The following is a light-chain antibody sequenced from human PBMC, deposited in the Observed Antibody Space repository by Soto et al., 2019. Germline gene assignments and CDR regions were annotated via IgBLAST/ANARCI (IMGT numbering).Light chain of an antibody. V-gene: IGKV3-11*01. CDR3: QQRSNWPPGT. CDR1: QNVSRY. J-gene: IGKJ3*01. Sequence: EIVLTQSPATLSLSPGERATLSCRASQNVSRYLAWYQQKPGQAPRLLIYDASNRATGVPARFSGSGSGTDFTLTISNLEPEDFAIYYCQQRSNWPPGTFGPGTKVDIK. CDR2: DAS.